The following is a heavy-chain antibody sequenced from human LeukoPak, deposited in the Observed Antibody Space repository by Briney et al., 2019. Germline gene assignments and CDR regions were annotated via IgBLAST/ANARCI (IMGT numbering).Heavy chain of an antibody. CDR1: GGSISSYY. Sequence: KPSETLSLTCTVSGGSISSYYWSWIRQPPGKGLEWIGYIYYSGSTNYKPSLKSRATISVDTSKNQFSLKLSSVTAADTAVYYCARGPYGDLDHWGQGTLVTVSS. D-gene: IGHD4-17*01. CDR2: IYYSGST. J-gene: IGHJ4*02. CDR3: ARGPYGDLDH. V-gene: IGHV4-59*01.